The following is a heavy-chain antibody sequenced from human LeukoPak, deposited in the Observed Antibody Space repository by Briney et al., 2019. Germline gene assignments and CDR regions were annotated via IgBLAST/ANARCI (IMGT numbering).Heavy chain of an antibody. CDR2: MDYSGSA. D-gene: IGHD6-19*01. J-gene: IGHJ5*01. Sequence: SETLSLTCSVSGGSISDYYWSWIRLSPGTGLEWIGYMDYSGSAAYNPSLRGRVTISIDTSKKQFSLEVTSVTAADTAMYFCARRKRGSGGPFNSWGHGTLVTVSS. CDR1: GGSISDYY. CDR3: ARRKRGSGGPFNS. V-gene: IGHV4-59*08.